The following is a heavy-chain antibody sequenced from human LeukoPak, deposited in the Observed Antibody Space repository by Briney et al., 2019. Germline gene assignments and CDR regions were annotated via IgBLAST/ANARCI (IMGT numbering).Heavy chain of an antibody. D-gene: IGHD6-13*01. V-gene: IGHV3-74*01. CDR1: GFTFSSNW. Sequence: GGSLRLSCAASGFTFSSNWMHWVRQAPGKGLVWVSRIISNENSATYADSVKGRFAISRDNAKNTLYLQMNSLRAEDTAVYYCVRGGIASAFDIWGQGTMVTVSS. CDR2: IISNENSA. CDR3: VRGGIASAFDI. J-gene: IGHJ3*02.